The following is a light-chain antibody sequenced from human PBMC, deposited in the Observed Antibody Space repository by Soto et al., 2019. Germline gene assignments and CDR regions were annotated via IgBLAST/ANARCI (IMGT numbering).Light chain of an antibody. CDR3: AAWDDSLNGLYV. CDR1: SSNIGRNT. Sequence: QSVLTQPPSASGTAGQRVTIACSGSSSNIGRNTVNWYQQVPGTAPKLLIYSDNQRPSGVADRFSGSKSGTSASLAISGLQSEDEADYFCAAWDDSLNGLYVFGTGTKVTVL. J-gene: IGLJ1*01. CDR2: SDN. V-gene: IGLV1-44*01.